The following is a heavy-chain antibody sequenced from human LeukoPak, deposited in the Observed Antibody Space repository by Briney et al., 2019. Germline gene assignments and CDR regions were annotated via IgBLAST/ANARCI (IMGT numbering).Heavy chain of an antibody. CDR3: ASLKYSSSWDHYYYYYMDV. Sequence: PSETLSLTCTVSGGSISSYYWSWIRQPAGKGLEWIGRIYTSGSTNYNPSLKSRVTISVDKSKNQFSLKLSSVTAADTAVYYCASLKYSSSWDHYYYYYMDVWGKATTVTVSS. CDR2: IYTSGST. J-gene: IGHJ6*03. V-gene: IGHV4-4*07. D-gene: IGHD6-13*01. CDR1: GGSISSYY.